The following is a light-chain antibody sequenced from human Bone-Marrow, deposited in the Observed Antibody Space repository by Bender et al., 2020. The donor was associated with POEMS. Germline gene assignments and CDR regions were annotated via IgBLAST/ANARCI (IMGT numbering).Light chain of an antibody. CDR2: DVS. V-gene: IGLV2-11*01. Sequence: SALTQPPSASGSPGQSVTISCTGTSSDVGSYNYVSWYQQHPGKAPKLMIHDVSKRPSGVPDRFSGSKSGNTASLTISGLQAEDEADYYCCSYAGRYTWVFGGGTKLTVL. J-gene: IGLJ3*02. CDR3: CSYAGRYTWV. CDR1: SSDVGSYNY.